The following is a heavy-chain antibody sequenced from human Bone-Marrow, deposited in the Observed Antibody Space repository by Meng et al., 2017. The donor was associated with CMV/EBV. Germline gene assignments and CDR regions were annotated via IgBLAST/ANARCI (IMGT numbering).Heavy chain of an antibody. CDR2: TYFRSKWYN. Sequence: LRLSCAISGDSVSSNSAAWNWIRQSPSRGLEWLGRTYFRSKWYNDYAVSVKSRITINPDTSKNQFSLQLNSVTHEDTAVYYCARESAIVVVPAARGNWFDPWGQGTLVTVSS. V-gene: IGHV6-1*01. D-gene: IGHD2-2*01. CDR3: ARESAIVVVPAARGNWFDP. J-gene: IGHJ5*02. CDR1: GDSVSSNSAA.